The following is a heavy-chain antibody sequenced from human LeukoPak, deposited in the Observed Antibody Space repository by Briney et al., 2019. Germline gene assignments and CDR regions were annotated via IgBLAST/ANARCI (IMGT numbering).Heavy chain of an antibody. J-gene: IGHJ6*03. CDR3: AREGSLYYHCYMDV. V-gene: IGHV1-2*06. Sequence: ASVKVSCKASGYSFTDYYIHWVRQAPGQGLEWVGRINPYSGGTTYAQKFQGRVTMTRDTSITTAYMELHRLTSDDTAVYYCAREGSLYYHCYMDVWAKGTTVTVSS. CDR1: GYSFTDYY. CDR2: INPYSGGT.